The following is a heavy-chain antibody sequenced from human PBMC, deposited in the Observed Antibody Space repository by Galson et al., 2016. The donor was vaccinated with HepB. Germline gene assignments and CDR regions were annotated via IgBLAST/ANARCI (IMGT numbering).Heavy chain of an antibody. CDR3: AHRTVTAVTSRFND. D-gene: IGHD4-17*01. CDR2: IYWDDDK. Sequence: PALVKPTQTLTLTCTFSGFSLSTSGVGVGWIRQPPGKALEWLALIYWDDDKSYSPSLKSRLTITKDTSKNQVVLTVTDMDPVDTATYYCAHRTVTAVTSRFNDWGQGALVTVSS. V-gene: IGHV2-5*02. J-gene: IGHJ4*02. CDR1: GFSLSTSGVG.